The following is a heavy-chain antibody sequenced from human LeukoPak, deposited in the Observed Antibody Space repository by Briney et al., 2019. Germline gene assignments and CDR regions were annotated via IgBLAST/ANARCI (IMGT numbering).Heavy chain of an antibody. Sequence: GGSLRLSCAASGFTFSSHAMHWVRQAPGKGLEWVAVISYDGSNKYYADSVKGRFTISRDNSKNTLYLQMNSLRAEDTAVYYCARDGSRNKRDDAFDIWGQGTMVTVSS. CDR2: ISYDGSNK. CDR3: ARDGSRNKRDDAFDI. J-gene: IGHJ3*02. V-gene: IGHV3-30-3*01. CDR1: GFTFSSHA. D-gene: IGHD1-26*01.